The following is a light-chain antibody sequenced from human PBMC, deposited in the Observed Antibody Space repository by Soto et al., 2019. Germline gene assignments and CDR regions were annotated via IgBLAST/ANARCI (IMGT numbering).Light chain of an antibody. CDR1: SSDVGSYNL. CDR3: CSFAGSSYV. Sequence: QSALTQPASVSGSPGQSITISCTGTSSDVGSYNLVSWYQQHPGKAPKLMIYEGSQRTSGVSNRFSGSKSGNTASLTISGLQAEDEADYYCCSFAGSSYVFGTGTKVTVL. CDR2: EGS. V-gene: IGLV2-23*01. J-gene: IGLJ1*01.